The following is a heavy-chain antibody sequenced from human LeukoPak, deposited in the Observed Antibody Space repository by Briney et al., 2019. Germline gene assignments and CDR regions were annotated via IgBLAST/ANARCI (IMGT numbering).Heavy chain of an antibody. Sequence: PGGSLRLSCAASGFTFSSYGMHWVRQAPGKGLEWVAVIWYDGSNKYYADSVKGRFTISRDNSKNTLYLQMNSLRAEDTAVYYCARDSAPNSSGWTFDYWGQGTLVTVSS. CDR1: GFTFSSYG. CDR2: IWYDGSNK. CDR3: ARDSAPNSSGWTFDY. D-gene: IGHD6-19*01. J-gene: IGHJ4*02. V-gene: IGHV3-33*01.